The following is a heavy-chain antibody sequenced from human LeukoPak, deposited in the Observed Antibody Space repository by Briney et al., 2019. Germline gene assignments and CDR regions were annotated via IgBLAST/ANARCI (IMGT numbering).Heavy chain of an antibody. CDR3: ARAVGYSGYDREGLYFDY. Sequence: ASVKVSCKASGYTFTSYGISWVRQAPGQGLEWMGWISAHNGNTNYAQKLQGRVTMTTDTSTSTAYMELRSLRSDDTAVYYCARAVGYSGYDREGLYFDYWGQGTPVTVSS. D-gene: IGHD5-12*01. CDR2: ISAHNGNT. V-gene: IGHV1-18*01. CDR1: GYTFTSYG. J-gene: IGHJ4*02.